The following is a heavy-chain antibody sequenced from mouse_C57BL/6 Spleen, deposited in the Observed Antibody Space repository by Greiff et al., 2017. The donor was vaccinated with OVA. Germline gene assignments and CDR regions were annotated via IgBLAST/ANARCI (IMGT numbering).Heavy chain of an antibody. CDR1: GFTFSDYG. V-gene: IGHV5-15*01. J-gene: IGHJ3*01. D-gene: IGHD2-3*01. CDR2: ISNLAYSI. CDR3: ARQDDGYLAY. Sequence: DVMLVESGGGLVQPGGSLKLSCAASGFTFSDYGMAWVRQAPRKGPEWVAFISNLAYSIYYADTVTGRFTISRENAKNTLYLEMSSLRSEDTAMYYCARQDDGYLAYWGQGTLVTVSA.